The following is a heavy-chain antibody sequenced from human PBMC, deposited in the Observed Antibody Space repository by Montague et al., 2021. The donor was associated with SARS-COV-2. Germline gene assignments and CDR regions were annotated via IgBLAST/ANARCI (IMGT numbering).Heavy chain of an antibody. J-gene: IGHJ2*01. CDR2: IYYSGST. CDR1: GGSISSYY. CDR3: ARASITMVRGVTRWYFDL. Sequence: SETLSLTCTVSGGSISSYYWSWIRQPPGKGLEWIGYIYYSGSTNXKPSLKSRVTISVDTSKNQFSLKLSSVTAADTAVYYCARASITMVRGVTRWYFDLWGRGTLVTVSS. D-gene: IGHD3-10*01. V-gene: IGHV4-59*13.